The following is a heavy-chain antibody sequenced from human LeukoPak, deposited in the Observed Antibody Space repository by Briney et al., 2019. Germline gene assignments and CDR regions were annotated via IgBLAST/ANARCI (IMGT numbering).Heavy chain of an antibody. Sequence: SVKVSCKASGGTFSSYAISWVRQAPGQGLEWIGGIIPIFGTANYAQKFQGRVTITTDESTSTAYMELSSLRSEDTAVYYCASGGSGSYYNRWFDPWGQGTLVTVSS. CDR2: IIPIFGTA. V-gene: IGHV1-69*05. CDR3: ASGGSGSYYNRWFDP. J-gene: IGHJ5*02. CDR1: GGTFSSYA. D-gene: IGHD3-10*01.